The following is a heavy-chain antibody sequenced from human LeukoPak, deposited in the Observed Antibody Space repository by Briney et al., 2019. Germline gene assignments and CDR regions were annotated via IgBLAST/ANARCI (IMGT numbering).Heavy chain of an antibody. D-gene: IGHD6-13*01. V-gene: IGHV3-21*01. J-gene: IGHJ4*02. CDR2: ISSSSSYI. CDR1: GFTFSTYW. CDR3: ARDQYSSSWYGPGDY. Sequence: GGSLRLSCAASGFTFSTYWMHWVRQAPGKGLEWVSSISSSSSYIYYADSVKGRFTISRDNAKNSLYLQMNSLRAEDTAVYYCARDQYSSSWYGPGDYWGQGTLVTVSS.